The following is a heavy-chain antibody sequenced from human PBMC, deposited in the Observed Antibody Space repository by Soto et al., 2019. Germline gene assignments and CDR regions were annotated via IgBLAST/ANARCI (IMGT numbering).Heavy chain of an antibody. CDR2: ISYDGSNK. CDR1: GFTFSSYG. J-gene: IGHJ4*02. V-gene: IGHV3-30*03. CDR3: ARDAYRSFYFDY. D-gene: IGHD3-10*01. Sequence: PGGSLRLSCAASGFTFSSYGMHWVRQAPGKGLEWVAVISYDGSNKYYADSVKGRFTISRDNAKNTLYLQMNSLRAEDTAVYYCARDAYRSFYFDYWGPGTLVTVSS.